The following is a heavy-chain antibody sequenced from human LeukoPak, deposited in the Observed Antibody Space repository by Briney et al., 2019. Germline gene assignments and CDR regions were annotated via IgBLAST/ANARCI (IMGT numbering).Heavy chain of an antibody. D-gene: IGHD4-11*01. CDR1: GFTFSSYA. CDR3: TREQGNYQYYFDY. Sequence: GGSLRLSCAASGFTFSSYAMHWVRQAPGKGLEWVAVISYDGSNKYYADSVKGRFTISRDNSKNTLYLQMNSLRAEDTAVYYCTREQGNYQYYFDYWGQGTLVTVSS. CDR2: ISYDGSNK. J-gene: IGHJ4*02. V-gene: IGHV3-30*04.